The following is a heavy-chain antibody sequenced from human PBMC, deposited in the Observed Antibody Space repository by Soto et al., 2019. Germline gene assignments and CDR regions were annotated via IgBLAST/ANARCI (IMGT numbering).Heavy chain of an antibody. V-gene: IGHV1-69*01. CDR1: GGSFSRYA. J-gene: IGHJ6*02. CDR3: ARHNRDWLTTLRTHYGMDL. D-gene: IGHD4-17*01. CDR2: IIPIFGTT. Sequence: QVQLVQSEAEVKKPGSSVKVSCKASGGSFSRYAISWVRQAPGQGPEWMGGIIPIFGTTSYAQKFQGRVTITADESTSTAYLELSSLRSDDTAVYYCARHNRDWLTTLRTHYGMDLWGQGTTVTVSS.